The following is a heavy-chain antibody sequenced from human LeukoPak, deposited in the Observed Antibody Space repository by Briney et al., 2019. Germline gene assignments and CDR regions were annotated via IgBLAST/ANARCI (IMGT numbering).Heavy chain of an antibody. V-gene: IGHV3-30-3*01. D-gene: IGHD6-13*01. J-gene: IGHJ4*02. Sequence: GSLRLSCAASGFTFSTYIMHWVRQAPGKGLEWVAVISDDGSNKYYADSVKGRFTISRDNSKNTLYLQMNSLRPEDTTVYYCARDGLSSWYLGDLDYWGQGTLVTVSS. CDR1: GFTFSTYI. CDR3: ARDGLSSWYLGDLDY. CDR2: ISDDGSNK.